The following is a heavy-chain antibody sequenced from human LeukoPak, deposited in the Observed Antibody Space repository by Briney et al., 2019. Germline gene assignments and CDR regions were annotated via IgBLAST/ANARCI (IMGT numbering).Heavy chain of an antibody. J-gene: IGHJ4*02. CDR3: AKDYRVIAGTFDY. V-gene: IGHV3-23*01. CDR2: ISGSGGST. Sequence: PGGSLRLSCAASGFTFSSYAMSWVRQAPVKGLEWVSAISGSGGSTYYADSVKGRFTTSRDNSKNTLYLQMNSVRAEDTAVYYCAKDYRVIAGTFDYWGQGTLVTVSS. D-gene: IGHD2-21*01. CDR1: GFTFSSYA.